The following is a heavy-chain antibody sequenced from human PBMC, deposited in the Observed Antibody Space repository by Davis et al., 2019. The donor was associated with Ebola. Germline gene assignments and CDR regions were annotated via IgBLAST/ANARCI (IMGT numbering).Heavy chain of an antibody. CDR2: ISGSGGST. J-gene: IGHJ4*02. CDR1: GFTFSSYG. V-gene: IGHV3-23*01. Sequence: GESLKISCAASGFTFSSYGMHWVRQAPGKGLEWVSAISGSGGSTYYADSVKGRFTISRDNSKNTLYLQMNSLRAEDTAVYYCAKDGYYYDSSGYYYGGPFDYWGQGTLVTVSS. D-gene: IGHD3-22*01. CDR3: AKDGYYYDSSGYYYGGPFDY.